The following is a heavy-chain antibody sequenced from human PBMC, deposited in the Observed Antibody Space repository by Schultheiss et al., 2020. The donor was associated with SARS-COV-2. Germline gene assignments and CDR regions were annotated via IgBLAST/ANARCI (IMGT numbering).Heavy chain of an antibody. Sequence: GGSLRLSCAASGFTFDDYAMHWVRQAPGKGLEWVSGISWNSGSIGYADSVKGRFTISRDNAKNSLYLQMNSLRAEDTAVYYCTTDDSSGWFWASARAEYFQHWGQGTLVTVSS. CDR2: ISWNSGSI. J-gene: IGHJ1*01. CDR3: TTDDSSGWFWASARAEYFQH. D-gene: IGHD6-19*01. V-gene: IGHV3-9*01. CDR1: GFTFDDYA.